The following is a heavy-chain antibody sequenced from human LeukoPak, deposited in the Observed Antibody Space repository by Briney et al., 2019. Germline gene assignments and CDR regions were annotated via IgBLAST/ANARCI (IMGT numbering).Heavy chain of an antibody. J-gene: IGHJ5*02. Sequence: SETLSLTCSVSGASISSSYWSWILQPPGKGLEWIGYIYYSGTTKYNPSLKSRVTISVDTSKNQFSLKVNSVAAADTAVYYCARGQPQRYSSGWYVNWFDPWGQGTLVTVSS. CDR3: ARGQPQRYSSGWYVNWFDP. D-gene: IGHD6-19*01. CDR1: GASISSSY. V-gene: IGHV4-59*01. CDR2: IYYSGTT.